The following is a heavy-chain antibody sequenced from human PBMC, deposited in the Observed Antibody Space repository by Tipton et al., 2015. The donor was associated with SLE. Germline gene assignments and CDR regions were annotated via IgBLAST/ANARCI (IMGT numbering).Heavy chain of an antibody. Sequence: QSGAEVKKPGASVKVPCKASGYTFTSYDINWVRQATGQGLEWMGWMNPNSGDAGYALKFQGRVTMTRNISKSTAYMELSSLRSEDTAVYYCARRWDCSGGSCQGSFGYWGQGTLVTVSS. D-gene: IGHD2-15*01. CDR1: GYTFTSYD. CDR2: MNPNSGDA. V-gene: IGHV1-8*01. J-gene: IGHJ4*02. CDR3: ARRWDCSGGSCQGSFGY.